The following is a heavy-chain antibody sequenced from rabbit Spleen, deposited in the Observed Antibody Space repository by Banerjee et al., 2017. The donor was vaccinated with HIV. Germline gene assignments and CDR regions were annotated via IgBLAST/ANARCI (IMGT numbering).Heavy chain of an antibody. CDR1: GVSFSSSAY. V-gene: IGHV1S40*01. J-gene: IGHJ4*01. CDR2: IYVGASGTT. CDR3: ARGSAAMTLVITGFYFHL. D-gene: IGHD2-1*01. Sequence: QSLEESGGDLVKPGASLTLTCIASGVSFSSSAYMCWVRQAPGKGLEWIACIYVGASGTTYYASWAKGRFTISKTSSTTVTLQMTSLTAADTATYFCARGSAAMTLVITGFYFHLWGQGTLVTVS.